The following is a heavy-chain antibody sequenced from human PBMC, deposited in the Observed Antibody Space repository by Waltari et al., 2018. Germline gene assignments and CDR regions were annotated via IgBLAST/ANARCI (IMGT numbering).Heavy chain of an antibody. Sequence: QVQLQESGPGLVKPSETLSLTCTVSGYTISSGYYWGWLRQPPGKGLQWIGSFYHNGNTYYNPSLKSRVTISTDTSKNQFSLKLTSVTAADTAVYYCARIDVIVVPTAPIQIWFDPWGQGTLVTVSS. CDR3: ARIDVIVVPTAPIQIWFDP. D-gene: IGHD2-21*02. CDR2: FYHNGNT. J-gene: IGHJ5*02. V-gene: IGHV4-38-2*02. CDR1: GYTISSGYY.